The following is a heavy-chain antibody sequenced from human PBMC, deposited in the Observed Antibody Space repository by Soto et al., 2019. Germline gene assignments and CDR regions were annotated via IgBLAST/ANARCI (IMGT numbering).Heavy chain of an antibody. CDR1: GVSIANFF. Sequence: QVQLQESGPGLLRPSETLSLTCTVSGVSIANFFWSWIRQTPGKGLEWIGYVSQGWAAAYMSEGETTSYNPSLESRATISLDLPTNQCSLKLTAVTAADTAVYYCARDRGGITVSSKPLGEWFDPWGQGTLVTVSS. CDR3: ARDRGGITVSSKPLGEWFDP. J-gene: IGHJ5*02. V-gene: IGHV4-59*01. CDR2: VSQGWAAAYMSEGETT. D-gene: IGHD3-16*01.